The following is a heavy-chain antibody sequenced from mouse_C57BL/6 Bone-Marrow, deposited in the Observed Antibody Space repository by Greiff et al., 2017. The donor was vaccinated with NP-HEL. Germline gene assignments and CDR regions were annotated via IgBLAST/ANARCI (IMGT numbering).Heavy chain of an antibody. CDR2: IDPNSGGT. Sequence: QVQLQQPGAELVKPGASVKLSCKASGYTFTSYWMHWVKQRPGRGLGWIGRIDPNSGGTKYNEKFKSKATLTVDKPSSTAYMQLSSLTSKDSAVYYCARREHYYGSSYVYWYFDVWGTGTTVTVSS. D-gene: IGHD1-1*01. CDR1: GYTFTSYW. CDR3: ARREHYYGSSYVYWYFDV. V-gene: IGHV1-72*01. J-gene: IGHJ1*03.